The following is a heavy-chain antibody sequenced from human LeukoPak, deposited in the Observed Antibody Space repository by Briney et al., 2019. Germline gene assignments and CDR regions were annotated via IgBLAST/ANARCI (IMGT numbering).Heavy chain of an antibody. CDR1: GSTFSSYG. CDR2: IRYDGGNK. D-gene: IGHD5-12*01. J-gene: IGHJ5*02. CDR3: AQDLLRSVATIP. Sequence: GGSLRLSCAASGSTFSSYGMHWVRQAPGKGLEWVAFIRYDGGNKYYADSVKGRFTISRDNSKNTLYLQMNSLRAEDTAVYYCAQDLLRSVATIPWGQGTLVTVSS. V-gene: IGHV3-30*02.